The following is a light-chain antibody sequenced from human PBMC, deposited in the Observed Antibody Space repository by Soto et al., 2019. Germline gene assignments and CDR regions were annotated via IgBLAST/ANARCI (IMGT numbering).Light chain of an antibody. Sequence: EIVLTQSPGTLSLSPGERATLSCRASQSVSSSYLAWYQQKPGQAPRLLIYGASSRATGIPDRFSGSGSGTDVTLTISRLEPEDFAVYYCQQYGSSWTFGQGNKVEIK. CDR1: QSVSSSY. J-gene: IGKJ1*01. CDR3: QQYGSSWT. CDR2: GAS. V-gene: IGKV3-20*01.